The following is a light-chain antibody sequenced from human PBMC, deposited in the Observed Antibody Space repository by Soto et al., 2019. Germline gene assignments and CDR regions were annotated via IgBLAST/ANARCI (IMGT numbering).Light chain of an antibody. CDR2: AAS. V-gene: IGKV1-39*01. CDR1: QSISSY. CDR3: QQSDSTPYT. J-gene: IGKJ3*01. Sequence: DIQMTQTLSSLSASVGDRVTITCRASQSISSYLNWYQQKPGKAPKLLIYAASSLQSGVPSRFSGSGSGTDFTLTISSLQPEDFATYYCQQSDSTPYTFGPGTKVDIK.